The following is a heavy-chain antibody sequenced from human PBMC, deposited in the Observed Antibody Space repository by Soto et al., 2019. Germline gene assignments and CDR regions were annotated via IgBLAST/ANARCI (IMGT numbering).Heavy chain of an antibody. CDR2: ISWNSGSI. D-gene: IGHD7-27*01. CDR1: GFTFDDYA. V-gene: IGHV3-9*01. J-gene: IGHJ6*02. Sequence: GGSLRLSCAASGFTFDDYAMHWVRQAPGKGLEWVSGISWNSGSIGYADSVKGRFTISRDNAKNSLYLQMNSLRAEDTALYYCAKDKNWDYYYYGMDVWGQGTTVTVSS. CDR3: AKDKNWDYYYYGMDV.